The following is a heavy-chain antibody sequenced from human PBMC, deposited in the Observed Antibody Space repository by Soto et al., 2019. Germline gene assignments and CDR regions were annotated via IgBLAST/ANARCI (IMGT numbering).Heavy chain of an antibody. CDR3: ARGRYGDY. V-gene: IGHV1-18*01. Sequence: QVHLVQSGAEVKKPGASVKVSCKASGYTFTSYGLTWVRQAPGQGLEWMGWISAHNGNTDYAQKLQGRVIVTRDTSTSTAYIELRGLRSDDTSVYYCARGRYGDYWGQGALVTVCS. J-gene: IGHJ4*02. D-gene: IGHD1-1*01. CDR1: GYTFTSYG. CDR2: ISAHNGNT.